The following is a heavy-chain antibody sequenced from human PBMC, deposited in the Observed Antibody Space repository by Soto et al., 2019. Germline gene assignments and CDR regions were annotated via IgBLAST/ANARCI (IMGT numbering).Heavy chain of an antibody. CDR2: ISGSGGST. D-gene: IGHD1-1*01. Sequence: EVQLLESGGGLVQPGGSLRLSCAASGFTFSSYAMSWVRQAPGKGLEWVSAISGSGGSTYYADSVKGRFTISRDNSKNTLYLQMNSLRAEDTAVYYCAKDHYPSRWNLGFNYYGMDVWGQGTTVTVSS. V-gene: IGHV3-23*01. J-gene: IGHJ6*02. CDR1: GFTFSSYA. CDR3: AKDHYPSRWNLGFNYYGMDV.